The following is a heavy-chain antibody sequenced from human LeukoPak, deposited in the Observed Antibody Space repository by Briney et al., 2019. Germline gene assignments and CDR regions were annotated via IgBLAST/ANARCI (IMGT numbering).Heavy chain of an antibody. V-gene: IGHV4-59*01. D-gene: IGHD2-8*01. J-gene: IGHJ5*02. Sequence: PSETLSLTCTVSGGSIGSYYWSWIRQPPGKGLEWIGYIYYSGSTNYNPSLKSRVTISVDTSKNQFSLKLSSVTAADTAVYYCASVLSGWFGPWGQGTLVTVSS. CDR1: GGSIGSYY. CDR3: ASVLSGWFGP. CDR2: IYYSGST.